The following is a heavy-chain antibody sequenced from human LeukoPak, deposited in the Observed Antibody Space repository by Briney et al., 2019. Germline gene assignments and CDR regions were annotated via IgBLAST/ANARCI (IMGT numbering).Heavy chain of an antibody. CDR1: GYTFTGYY. J-gene: IGHJ4*02. CDR2: VNPSSGDT. V-gene: IGHV1-2*02. Sequence: GASVKVSCKTSGYTFTGYYISWVRQAPGQGPEWVGWVNPSSGDTTYAQKFQGRVTVTRDTSIGTAYMELRRLTSDDTAVYYCARGVWAGDGWRDRHIEEARSYYFDKWGQGTLVTVSS. CDR3: ARGVWAGDGWRDRHIEEARSYYFDK. D-gene: IGHD1-26*01.